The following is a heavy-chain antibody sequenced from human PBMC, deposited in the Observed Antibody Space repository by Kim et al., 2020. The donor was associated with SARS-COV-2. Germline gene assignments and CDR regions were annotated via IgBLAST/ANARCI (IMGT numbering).Heavy chain of an antibody. J-gene: IGHJ4*01. CDR2: ISYDGSNK. V-gene: IGHV3-30*18. CDR1: GFTFSSYG. D-gene: IGHD3-3*01. Sequence: GGSLRLSCAASGFTFSSYGMHWVRQAPGKGLEWVAVISYDGSNKYYADSVKGRFTISRDNSKNTLYLQMNSLRAEDTAVYYCAKGTDFWSGYVLMDLDY. CDR3: AKGTDFWSGYVLMDLDY.